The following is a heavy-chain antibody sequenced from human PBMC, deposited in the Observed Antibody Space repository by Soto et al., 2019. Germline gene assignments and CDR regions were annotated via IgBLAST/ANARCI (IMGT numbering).Heavy chain of an antibody. CDR1: GFTFSSYG. D-gene: IGHD3-22*01. J-gene: IGHJ4*02. V-gene: IGHV3-30*18. CDR3: AKDAPGYYYDSSGAGSFDY. Sequence: PGGSLRLSCAASGFTFSSYGMHWVRQAPGKGLEWVAVISYDGSNKYYADSVKGRFTISRDNSKNTLYLQMNSLRAEDTAVYYCAKDAPGYYYDSSGAGSFDYWGQGTPVTVSS. CDR2: ISYDGSNK.